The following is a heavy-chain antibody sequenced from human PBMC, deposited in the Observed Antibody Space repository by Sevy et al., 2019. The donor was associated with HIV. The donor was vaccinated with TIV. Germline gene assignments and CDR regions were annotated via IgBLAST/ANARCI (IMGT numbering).Heavy chain of an antibody. Sequence: GGSLRLSCAASGFTLSSYGMHWVRQAPGKGLEWVAVIRYDGSNKYYADSVKGRFTISRDNSKNTLYLQMNSLRAEDTAVYYCARVRYSSGWGHRRNYYYYGMDVWGQGTTVTVSS. CDR1: GFTLSSYG. D-gene: IGHD6-19*01. CDR2: IRYDGSNK. J-gene: IGHJ6*02. CDR3: ARVRYSSGWGHRRNYYYYGMDV. V-gene: IGHV3-30*02.